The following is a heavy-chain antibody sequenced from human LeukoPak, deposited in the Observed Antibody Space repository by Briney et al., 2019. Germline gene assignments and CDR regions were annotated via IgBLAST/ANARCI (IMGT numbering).Heavy chain of an antibody. CDR1: GFTFSSYA. V-gene: IGHV3-21*01. Sequence: PGGSLRLSCAASGFTFSSYAMSWVRQAPGKGLEWVSSISSSSSYIYYADSVKGRFTISRDNAKNSLYLQMNSLRAEDTAVYYCARDRDYYDSSGYYGMDVWGQGTTVTVSS. D-gene: IGHD3-22*01. CDR3: ARDRDYYDSSGYYGMDV. CDR2: ISSSSSYI. J-gene: IGHJ6*02.